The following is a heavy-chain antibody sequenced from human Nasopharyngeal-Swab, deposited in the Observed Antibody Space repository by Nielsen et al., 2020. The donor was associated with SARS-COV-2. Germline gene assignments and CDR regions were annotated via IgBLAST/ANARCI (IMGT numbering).Heavy chain of an antibody. V-gene: IGHV6-1*01. CDR1: GDSVSSNSAA. D-gene: IGHD2-15*01. CDR2: TDYRSKWYK. Sequence: SQTPSLTCAISGDSVSSNSAAWNWIRQPPSRGIEWQGRTDYRSKWYKDYAVTVKSRITINPDTSKNQFSLPLNSVTPEDTAVYYCTREGRYCSGGSCKDYYYYYMDVWGKGTLVTVSS. CDR3: TREGRYCSGGSCKDYYYYYMDV. J-gene: IGHJ6*03.